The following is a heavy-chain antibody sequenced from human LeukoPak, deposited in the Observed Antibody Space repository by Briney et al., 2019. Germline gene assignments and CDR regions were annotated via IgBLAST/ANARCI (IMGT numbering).Heavy chain of an antibody. D-gene: IGHD5-18*01. CDR3: ARDRGIQLWSRGSTPTYYFDY. J-gene: IGHJ4*02. CDR1: GGSISSSSYY. CDR2: IYYSGST. V-gene: IGHV4-39*07. Sequence: SETLSLTCTVSGGSISSSSYYWGWIRQPPGKGLEWIGSIYYSGSTYYNPSLKSRVTISVDTSKNQFSLKLSSVTAADTAVYYCARDRGIQLWSRGSTPTYYFDYWGQGTLVTVSS.